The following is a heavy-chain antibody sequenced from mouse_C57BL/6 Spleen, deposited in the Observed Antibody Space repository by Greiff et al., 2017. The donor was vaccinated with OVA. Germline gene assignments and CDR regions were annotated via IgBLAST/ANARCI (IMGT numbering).Heavy chain of an antibody. CDR2: IYPGSGST. CDR3: ARYGNYDYYAMDY. CDR1: GYTFTSYW. V-gene: IGHV1-55*01. D-gene: IGHD2-1*01. Sequence: VQLQQPGAELVKPGASVKMSCKASGYTFTSYWITLVKQRPGQGLEWIGDIYPGSGSTIYNEKFKSKATLTVDTSSSTAYMQLSSLTSEDSAVYYCARYGNYDYYAMDYWGQGTSVTVSS. J-gene: IGHJ4*01.